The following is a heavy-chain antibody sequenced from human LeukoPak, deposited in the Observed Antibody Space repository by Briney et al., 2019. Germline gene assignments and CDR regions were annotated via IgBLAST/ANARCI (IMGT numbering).Heavy chain of an antibody. J-gene: IGHJ4*02. CDR2: ISSSSSYI. V-gene: IGHV3-21*01. D-gene: IGHD3-10*01. CDR3: ARVDPYGSGTLDY. CDR1: GFTFSSYT. Sequence: PGGSLRLSCAASGFTFSSYTINWVRQAPGKGLEWVSSISSSSSYIYYADSVKGRFTISRDNAKNSLYLQMNSLRAEDTAVYYCARVDPYGSGTLDYWGQGALVTVSS.